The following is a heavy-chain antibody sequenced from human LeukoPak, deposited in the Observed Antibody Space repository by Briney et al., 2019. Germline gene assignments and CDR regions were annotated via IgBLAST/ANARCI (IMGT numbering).Heavy chain of an antibody. Sequence: PSETLSPTCTVSGGSISSYYWSWIRQPPGKGLEWIGYIYYSGSTNYNPSLKSRVTISVDTSKNQFSLKLSSVTAADTAVYYCAAGKLWLPFGFDYWGQGTLVTVSS. V-gene: IGHV4-59*01. CDR1: GGSISSYY. J-gene: IGHJ4*02. D-gene: IGHD5-18*01. CDR2: IYYSGST. CDR3: AAGKLWLPFGFDY.